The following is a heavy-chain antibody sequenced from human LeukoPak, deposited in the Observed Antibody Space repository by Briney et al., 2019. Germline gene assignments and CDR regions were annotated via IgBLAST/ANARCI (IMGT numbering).Heavy chain of an antibody. D-gene: IGHD3-22*01. Sequence: GGSLRLSCAASGFTFSSYGMHWVRQAPGKGLEWVAVISYDGSNKYYADSVKGRFTISRDNSKNTLYLQMNSLRAEDTAVYYCAKGYYDSSGLSSWGQGTLVTVSS. CDR3: AKGYYDSSGLSS. CDR2: ISYDGSNK. J-gene: IGHJ5*02. CDR1: GFTFSSYG. V-gene: IGHV3-30*18.